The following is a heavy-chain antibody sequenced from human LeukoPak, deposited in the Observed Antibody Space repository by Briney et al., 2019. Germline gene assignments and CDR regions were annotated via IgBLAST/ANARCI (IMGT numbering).Heavy chain of an antibody. V-gene: IGHV1-2*02. Sequence: ASVKVSCKASGYTFTSYGISWVRQAPGQGLEWMGWINPNSGGTNYAQKFQGRVTMTRDTSISTAYMELSRLRSDDTAVYYCASSYYYGSGSLYPIDYWGQGTLVTVSS. CDR2: INPNSGGT. D-gene: IGHD3-10*01. CDR1: GYTFTSYG. J-gene: IGHJ4*02. CDR3: ASSYYYGSGSLYPIDY.